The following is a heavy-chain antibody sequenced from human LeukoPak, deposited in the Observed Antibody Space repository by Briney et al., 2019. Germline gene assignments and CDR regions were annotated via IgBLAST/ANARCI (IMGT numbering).Heavy chain of an antibody. CDR3: ALSVYYYGMDV. CDR1: GGSVSSTIYY. J-gene: IGHJ6*02. V-gene: IGHV4-39*01. Sequence: SETLSLTCTVSGGSVSSTIYYWGWIRQPPGKGLEWVGSIFYSGSTHYNPSLKSRVTVSIDTSKNQFSLKLSSVTAADTAVYYCALSVYYYGMDVWGQGTTVTVSS. CDR2: IFYSGST.